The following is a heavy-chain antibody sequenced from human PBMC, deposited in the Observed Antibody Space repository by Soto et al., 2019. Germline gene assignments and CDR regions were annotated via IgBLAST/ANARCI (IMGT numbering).Heavy chain of an antibody. CDR2: ISSSSSYI. CDR1: GFTFSSSS. V-gene: IGHV3-21*01. CDR3: ARDYYDILTGYWRTYAFDI. Sequence: GGSLMLSCATSGFTFSSSSMNWVRQATGKGLEWVSSISSSSSYIYYAVSVKGRFTISRDNAKNSLYLQMNSLRAEDTAVYYCARDYYDILTGYWRTYAFDIWSQGTMVTVSS. J-gene: IGHJ3*02. D-gene: IGHD3-9*01.